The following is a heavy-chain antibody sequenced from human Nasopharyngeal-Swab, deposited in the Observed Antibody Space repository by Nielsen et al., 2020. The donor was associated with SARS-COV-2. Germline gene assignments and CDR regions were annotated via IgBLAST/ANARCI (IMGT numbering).Heavy chain of an antibody. V-gene: IGHV3-33*01. CDR1: GFTFSSYG. J-gene: IGHJ4*02. D-gene: IGHD6-19*01. CDR2: IWYDGSNK. Sequence: GESLKISCAASGFTFSSYGMRWVRQAPGKGLEWVAVIWYDGSNKYYADSVKGRFTISRDNSKNTLYLQMNSLRAEDTAVYYCARVYSVAGGDDYWGQGTLVTVSS. CDR3: ARVYSVAGGDDY.